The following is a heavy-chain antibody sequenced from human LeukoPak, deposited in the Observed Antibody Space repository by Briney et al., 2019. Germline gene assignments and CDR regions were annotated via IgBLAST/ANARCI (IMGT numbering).Heavy chain of an antibody. CDR1: GGSSSGYY. Sequence: PSETLSLTCAVYGGSSSGYYWSWIRQPPGKGLEWIGEINHSGSTNYNPSLKSRVTISVDTSKNQFSLKLSSVTAADTAVYYCARARGGISRGYSYGFFDYWGQGTLVTVSS. J-gene: IGHJ4*02. CDR2: INHSGST. CDR3: ARARGGISRGYSYGFFDY. D-gene: IGHD5-18*01. V-gene: IGHV4-34*01.